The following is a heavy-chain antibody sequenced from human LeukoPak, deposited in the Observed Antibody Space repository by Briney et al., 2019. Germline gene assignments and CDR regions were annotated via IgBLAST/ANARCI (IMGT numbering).Heavy chain of an antibody. J-gene: IGHJ3*02. CDR1: GFTFNSYS. CDR3: ARDLLPRGGRYGPDAFDI. D-gene: IGHD5-18*01. V-gene: IGHV3-30-3*01. Sequence: PGGSLRLSCAASGFTFNSYSMHWVRQAPGKGLEWVAVISYDGSNKYHADSVKGRFTISRDNSKNTLYLQMNSLRAEDTAVYYCARDLLPRGGRYGPDAFDIWGQGTMVTVSS. CDR2: ISYDGSNK.